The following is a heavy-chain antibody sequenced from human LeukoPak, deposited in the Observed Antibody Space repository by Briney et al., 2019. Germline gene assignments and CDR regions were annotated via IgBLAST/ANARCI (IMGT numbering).Heavy chain of an antibody. D-gene: IGHD6-13*01. CDR2: IYPGDSDA. J-gene: IGHJ6*02. V-gene: IGHV5-51*01. CDR3: ARQMAAAAWYGMDV. Sequence: GESLKISCKGSGYSFTSYWIGWVRQMPGRGLEWMGIIYPGDSDASYSPSFQGQVTISADKSIRIAYLQWSSLKASDTAMYYCARQMAAAAWYGMDVWGQGTTVTVSS. CDR1: GYSFTSYW.